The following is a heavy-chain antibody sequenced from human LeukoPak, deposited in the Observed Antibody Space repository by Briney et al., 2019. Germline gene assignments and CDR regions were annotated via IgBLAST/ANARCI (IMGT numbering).Heavy chain of an antibody. V-gene: IGHV4-38-2*01. CDR3: ARHVYHPVTTVWTFDI. CDR2: IYHSGST. J-gene: IGHJ3*02. D-gene: IGHD4-17*01. Sequence: SETLSLTCAVSGYSISSGYYWGWIRQPPGKGLEWIGSIYHSGSTYYNPSLKSRVTISVDTSKNQFSLKLSSVTAADTAVYYCARHVYHPVTTVWTFDIWGQGTMVTVSS. CDR1: GYSISSGYY.